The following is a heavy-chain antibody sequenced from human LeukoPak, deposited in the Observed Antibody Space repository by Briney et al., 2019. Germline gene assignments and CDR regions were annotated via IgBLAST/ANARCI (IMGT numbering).Heavy chain of an antibody. J-gene: IGHJ4*02. CDR1: GFIFSRNN. CDR3: ACARSGGAYLDY. V-gene: IGHV3-48*02. D-gene: IGHD5-12*01. CDR2: ISTSGTTI. Sequence: GGSLRLSCAASGFIFSRNNMNWVRQAPGKGLEWISYISTSGTTIYYADSVKGRFTISRDNAKNSLYLQMNCLRDEDTAVYYCACARSGGAYLDYWGQGTLVTVSS.